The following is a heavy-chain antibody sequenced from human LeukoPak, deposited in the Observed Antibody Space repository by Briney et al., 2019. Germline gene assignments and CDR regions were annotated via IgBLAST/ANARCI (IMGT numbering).Heavy chain of an antibody. V-gene: IGHV3-30*04. J-gene: IGHJ4*02. CDR2: LSYDGSNK. D-gene: IGHD3-9*01. Sequence: GGSLRLSCAASGFTFSSYAMHWVRQAPGKGLEWVAVLSYDGSNKYYADSVKGRFTISRDNSKNTLYLQMNSLRAEDTAVYYCARDRISYTIFTFGLDYWGQGTLVTVSS. CDR3: ARDRISYTIFTFGLDY. CDR1: GFTFSSYA.